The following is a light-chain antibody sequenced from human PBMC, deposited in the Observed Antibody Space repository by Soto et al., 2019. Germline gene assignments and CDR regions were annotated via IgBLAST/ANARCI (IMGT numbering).Light chain of an antibody. Sequence: DIQVTQSPATLCACFLDRVSITCRASQSISSWLAWFQLKPGKAPKLLIYDASSLEGGVPSRFSGSGFGTEFTLTISSLQPDDFATYYCQQYHTSSITFGQGTRLEI. V-gene: IGKV1-5*01. CDR3: QQYHTSSIT. CDR1: QSISSW. J-gene: IGKJ5*01. CDR2: DAS.